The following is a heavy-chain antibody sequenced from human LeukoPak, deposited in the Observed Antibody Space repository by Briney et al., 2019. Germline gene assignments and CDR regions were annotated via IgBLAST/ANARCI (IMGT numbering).Heavy chain of an antibody. J-gene: IGHJ4*02. CDR1: GFTFDDYA. V-gene: IGHV3-9*03. CDR3: AKGYSSSWYGLPHPYYFDY. Sequence: PGGSLRLSCAASGFTFDDYAMHWVRQAPAKGLELVSVISWNCCSIGYADPVKDRFIISRENAQNSLYVQMNSLRDEDMALYYCAKGYSSSWYGLPHPYYFDYWGQGTLVTVSS. CDR2: ISWNCCSI. D-gene: IGHD6-13*01.